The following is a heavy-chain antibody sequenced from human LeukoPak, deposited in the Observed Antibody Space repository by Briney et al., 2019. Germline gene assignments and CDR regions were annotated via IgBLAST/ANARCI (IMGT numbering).Heavy chain of an antibody. Sequence: QAGGSLRLSWAASGFTFSSYSMNWVRQAPGKGLEWVSYISSSSSTIYYADSVKGRFTISRDNAKNSLYLQMNSLRAEDTAVYYCARDCRLAYYDSSGCPFDYWGQGTLVTVSS. V-gene: IGHV3-48*01. CDR1: GFTFSSYS. CDR3: ARDCRLAYYDSSGCPFDY. D-gene: IGHD3-22*01. CDR2: ISSSSSTI. J-gene: IGHJ4*02.